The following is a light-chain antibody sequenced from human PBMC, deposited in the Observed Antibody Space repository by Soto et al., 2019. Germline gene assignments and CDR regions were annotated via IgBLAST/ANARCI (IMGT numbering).Light chain of an antibody. CDR2: GAS. Sequence: EIVLTQSPGTLSLSPGERATLSCRASQSVRSSYLAWYRQKRGQATRLLIYGASNRATGIPDRFSGSGSGTDFTLTISRLESEDFAVYFCQQYSSSPLYTFGQGTKLEIK. V-gene: IGKV3-20*01. CDR1: QSVRSSY. CDR3: QQYSSSPLYT. J-gene: IGKJ2*01.